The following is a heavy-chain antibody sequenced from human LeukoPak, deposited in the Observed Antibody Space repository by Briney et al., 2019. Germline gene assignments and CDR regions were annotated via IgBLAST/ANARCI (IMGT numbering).Heavy chain of an antibody. Sequence: GALRLSCAASGFTFSDYYMSWIRQAPGRGLEWLSNINTGNNIYYADSVKGRFTISRDNAKNSLYLHMNSLRAEDTAVYYCAKADDYGYDWGQGTLVTVSS. V-gene: IGHV3-11*01. J-gene: IGHJ4*02. D-gene: IGHD3-16*01. CDR3: AKADDYGYD. CDR2: INTGNNI. CDR1: GFTFSDYY.